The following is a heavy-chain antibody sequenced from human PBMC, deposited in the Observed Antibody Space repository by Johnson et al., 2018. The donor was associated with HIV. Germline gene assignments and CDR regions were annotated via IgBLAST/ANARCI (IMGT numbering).Heavy chain of an antibody. CDR1: GFTFDDYA. Sequence: VQLVESGGGLVQPGRSLRLSCGASGFTFDDYAMHWVRQAPGKGLEWVSGISWNSGSIGYADSVKGRFTISRDNAKNTLYLQMSSLRTEDTAVYYCAKVHIPARWSAAFDIWGRGTLVTVSS. CDR2: ISWNSGSI. V-gene: IGHV3-9*01. J-gene: IGHJ3*02. D-gene: IGHD6-6*01. CDR3: AKVHIPARWSAAFDI.